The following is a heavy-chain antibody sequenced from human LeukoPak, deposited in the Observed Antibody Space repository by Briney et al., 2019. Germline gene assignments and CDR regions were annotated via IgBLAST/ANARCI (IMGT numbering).Heavy chain of an antibody. CDR1: GFTFSSYE. D-gene: IGHD1-26*01. J-gene: IGHJ4*02. CDR2: ISSSGSTI. Sequence: GGSLRLSCAASGFTFSSYEMNWVRRAPGKGLEWVSYISSSGSTIYYADSVKGRFTISRDNAKNSLYLQMNSLRAEDTAVYYFARDGYSGRYFDYWGQGTLVTVSS. CDR3: ARDGYSGRYFDY. V-gene: IGHV3-48*03.